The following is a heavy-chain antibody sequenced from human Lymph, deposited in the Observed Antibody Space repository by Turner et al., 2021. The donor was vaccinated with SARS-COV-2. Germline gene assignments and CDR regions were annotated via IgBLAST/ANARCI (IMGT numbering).Heavy chain of an antibody. CDR3: ARDPPIQIWVDYFYYSMDV. D-gene: IGHD5-18*01. Sequence: QVQLVQSGAEVKKPGASVKVSCKASGYTFTSYYMHWVRQAPGQGLEWMGIINPSGGSTTYAQKFQGRVTMTRDTSTSTVYMELSSLRSEDTAVYYCARDPPIQIWVDYFYYSMDVWGQGTTVTVSS. J-gene: IGHJ6*02. CDR1: GYTFTSYY. CDR2: INPSGGST. V-gene: IGHV1-46*01.